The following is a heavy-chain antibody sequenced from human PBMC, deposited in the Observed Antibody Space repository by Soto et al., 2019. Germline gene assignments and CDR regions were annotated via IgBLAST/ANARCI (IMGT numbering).Heavy chain of an antibody. CDR2: IIPILGIA. D-gene: IGHD5-12*01. Sequence: GASVKVSCKASGGTFSSYTISWVRQAPGQGLEWMGRIIPILGIANYAQKFQGRVTITADKSTSTAYMELSSLRSEDTAVYYCARDLSYPKSRSAGYSGYDLYWFDPWGQGTLVTVSS. J-gene: IGHJ5*02. CDR3: ARDLSYPKSRSAGYSGYDLYWFDP. CDR1: GGTFSSYT. V-gene: IGHV1-69*04.